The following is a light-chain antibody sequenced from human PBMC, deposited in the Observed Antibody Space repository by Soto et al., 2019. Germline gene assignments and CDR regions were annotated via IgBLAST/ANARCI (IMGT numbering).Light chain of an antibody. Sequence: DIQMTQSPSTLSASVGDRVTITCRASQSIDTFLAWYQQRPGKAPQLLIYDASSLESGVPSRFSGSGSGTEFTLTISSLQPGEFATYFCQQYKNYPLSFGGGTKVEIK. J-gene: IGKJ4*01. CDR1: QSIDTF. V-gene: IGKV1-5*01. CDR3: QQYKNYPLS. CDR2: DAS.